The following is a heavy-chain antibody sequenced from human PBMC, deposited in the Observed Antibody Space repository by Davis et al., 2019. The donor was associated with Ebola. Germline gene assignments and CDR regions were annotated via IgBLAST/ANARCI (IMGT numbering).Heavy chain of an antibody. CDR2: ISSGVGVP. CDR1: GFTFTTYA. V-gene: IGHV3-23*01. J-gene: IGHJ4*02. D-gene: IGHD3-22*01. CDR3: AKDRGYYFDSSGYYSVGFDS. Sequence: PGGSLRLSCVASGFTFTTYAMMWVRQAPGKGLEWVSSISSGVGVPYYADSVKDRFTISRDNSKNTLFLQMNSLRAEDTAVYYCAKDRGYYFDSSGYYSVGFDSWGQGTLVTVSS.